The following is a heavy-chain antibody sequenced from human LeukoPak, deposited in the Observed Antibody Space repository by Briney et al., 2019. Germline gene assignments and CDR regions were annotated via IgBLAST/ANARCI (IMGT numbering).Heavy chain of an antibody. CDR3: AREEVKSFDN. Sequence: PGGALRLSCAASGFRFSGYWMTWVRQAPGKGLEWVANIKGDGSEASYVTSVRGRFTISRDNAKNSLYLQMNNLRVEHTAVYYCAREEVKSFDNWGQGTLVTVSS. J-gene: IGHJ4*02. CDR1: GFRFSGYW. V-gene: IGHV3-7*03. CDR2: IKGDGSEA.